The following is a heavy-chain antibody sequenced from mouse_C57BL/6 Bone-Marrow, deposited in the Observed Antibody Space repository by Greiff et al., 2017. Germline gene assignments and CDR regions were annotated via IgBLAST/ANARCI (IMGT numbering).Heavy chain of an antibody. Sequence: VQLQQSGPELVKPGASVKLSCKASGYTFTSYDINWVKQRPGQGLEWIGWIYPRDGSTKYNEKFKGKATLTVDTSSSTAYMELHRLTSEASAVYFSAREDNFGSVSYFDDWGQGTTLTVSS. D-gene: IGHD1-1*01. CDR1: GYTFTSYD. CDR2: IYPRDGST. CDR3: AREDNFGSVSYFDD. J-gene: IGHJ2*01. V-gene: IGHV1-85*01.